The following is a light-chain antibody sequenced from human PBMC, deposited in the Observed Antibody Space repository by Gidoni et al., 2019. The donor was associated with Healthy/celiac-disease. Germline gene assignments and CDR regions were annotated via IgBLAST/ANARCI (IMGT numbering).Light chain of an antibody. Sequence: QSALTQPASVSGSPGQSITISCTGPSRDVGGYNYVSWYQQQQGKAPKLLIYDVSNRPSGVSNRCSGSKSGNTASLTISGLQVEDEADYYCSSYTSSSTLGVFGTGTKVTVL. CDR2: DVS. J-gene: IGLJ1*01. CDR1: SRDVGGYNY. CDR3: SSYTSSSTLGV. V-gene: IGLV2-14*01.